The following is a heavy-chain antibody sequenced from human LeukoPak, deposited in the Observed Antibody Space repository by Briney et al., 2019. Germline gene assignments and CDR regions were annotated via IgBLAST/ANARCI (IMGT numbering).Heavy chain of an antibody. Sequence: PSETQSLTCTVSGGSISSYYWSWIRQPPGKGLEWIGYIYYSGSTNYNPSLKSRVTISVDTSKNQFSLKLSSVTAADTAVYYCARGDFGIPTDYWGQGTLVTVSS. D-gene: IGHD3-10*01. V-gene: IGHV4-59*01. CDR1: GGSISSYY. CDR3: ARGDFGIPTDY. J-gene: IGHJ4*02. CDR2: IYYSGST.